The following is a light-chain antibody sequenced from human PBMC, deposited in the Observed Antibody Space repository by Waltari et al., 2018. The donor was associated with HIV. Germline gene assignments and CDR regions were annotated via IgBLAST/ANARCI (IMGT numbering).Light chain of an antibody. CDR3: SSYTSSSTLV. J-gene: IGLJ3*02. V-gene: IGLV2-14*01. CDR2: EVR. CDR1: SSDVGTYDY. Sequence: QSALTQPASVSGSPGQSITISCTGTSSDVGTYDYVSWYQQHPGKAPKLMIYEVRNRPSGISNRFSGSKSGNTASLTISGLQAEDEGDYYCSSYTSSSTLVFGGGTKLTVL.